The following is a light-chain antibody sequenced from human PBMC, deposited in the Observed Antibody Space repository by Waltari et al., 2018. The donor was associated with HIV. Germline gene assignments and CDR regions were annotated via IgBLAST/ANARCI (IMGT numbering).Light chain of an antibody. J-gene: IGKJ2*01. CDR1: QSILSTAGNRHY. Sequence: IAMTQSPDSLGVALGERAPTHCKSSQSILSTAGNRHYPAWYQQRPGQSPNLLIYWATTRESGVPDRISGSGSGTDFTLTINSLQAEDVAVYYCQQYYDAPYTFGQGTKVDI. CDR2: WAT. V-gene: IGKV4-1*01. CDR3: QQYYDAPYT.